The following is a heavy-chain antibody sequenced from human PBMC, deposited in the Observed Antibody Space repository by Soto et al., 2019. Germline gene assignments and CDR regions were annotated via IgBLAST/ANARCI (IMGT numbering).Heavy chain of an antibody. CDR2: MNPNTGNT. D-gene: IGHD1-26*01. CDR1: GYTFTSSD. Sequence: QVQLVQSGAEVKKSGASVKVSCKASGYTFTSSDINWVRQATGQGLEWMGWMNPNTGNTGYTQRFQGRVTMPRNISITTAYMELSSLRSDDTAVYYCARGRIVGAAFDYWGQGTLVTVSS. CDR3: ARGRIVGAAFDY. V-gene: IGHV1-8*01. J-gene: IGHJ4*02.